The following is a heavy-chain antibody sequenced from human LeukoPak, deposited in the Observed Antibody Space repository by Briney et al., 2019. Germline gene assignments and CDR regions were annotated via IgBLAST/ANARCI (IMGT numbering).Heavy chain of an antibody. J-gene: IGHJ4*02. V-gene: IGHV4-59*08. Sequence: PSETLSLTCTVSGGSISSYYWSWIRQPPGKGLEWIGCIYYSGSTNYNPSLKSRVTISVDTSKNQFSLKLSSVTAADTAVYYCARQGIAARLIDYWGQGTLVTVSS. CDR2: IYYSGST. D-gene: IGHD6-6*01. CDR3: ARQGIAARLIDY. CDR1: GGSISSYY.